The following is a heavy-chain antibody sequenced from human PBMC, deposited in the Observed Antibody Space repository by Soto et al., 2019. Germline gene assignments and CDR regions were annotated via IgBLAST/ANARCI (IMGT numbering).Heavy chain of an antibody. CDR1: GFPFSNYA. V-gene: IGHV3-23*01. CDR2: IDDTGAGT. D-gene: IGHD2-21*02. J-gene: IGHJ6*02. Sequence: EAQLLESGGGLVQPGGSLRLSCAASGFPFSNYAMSWVRQAPGEGLEGVATIDDTGAGTYYAESVKGRFTISRDNSKSSLYLQVSSLGADDAAVYDCAKQAPYIVVEATMCPGMGVWGQGTTVTVSS. CDR3: AKQAPYIVVEATMCPGMGV.